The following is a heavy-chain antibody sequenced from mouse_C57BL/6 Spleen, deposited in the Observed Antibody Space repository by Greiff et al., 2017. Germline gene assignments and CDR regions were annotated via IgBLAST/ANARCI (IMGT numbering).Heavy chain of an antibody. V-gene: IGHV1-66*01. J-gene: IGHJ4*01. D-gene: IGHD3-3*01. CDR2: IYPGSGNT. CDR3: ARNGGQGYAMDY. Sequence: VQLQPSGPELVKPGASVKISCKASGYSFTSYYIHWVKQRPGQGLEWIGWIYPGSGNTKYNEKFKGKATLTADTSSSTAYMQLSSLTSEDSAVYYCARNGGQGYAMDYWGQGTSVTVSS. CDR1: GYSFTSYY.